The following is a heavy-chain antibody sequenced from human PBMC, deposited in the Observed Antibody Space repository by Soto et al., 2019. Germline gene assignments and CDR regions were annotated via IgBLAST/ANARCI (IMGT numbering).Heavy chain of an antibody. CDR2: IYPGDSDT. Sequence: GESLKISCKGSGYSFTSYWIGWVRQMPGKGLEWMGIIYPGDSDTRYSPSFQGQVTISADKSISTAYLQWSSLKASDTAMYYCARQNDFGSGDPEGGYYGMDVWGQGTTVTVSS. D-gene: IGHD3-3*01. CDR3: ARQNDFGSGDPEGGYYGMDV. CDR1: GYSFTSYW. V-gene: IGHV5-51*01. J-gene: IGHJ6*02.